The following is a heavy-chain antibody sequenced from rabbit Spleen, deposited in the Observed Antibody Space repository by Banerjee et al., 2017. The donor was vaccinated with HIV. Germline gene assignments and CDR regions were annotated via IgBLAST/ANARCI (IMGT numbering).Heavy chain of an antibody. Sequence: QSLEESGGDLVKPGASLTLTCTASGFDFSTNYWISWVRQAPGKGLVWIGCIYSVTGSAYYASWAKGRFTISKTSSTTVTLQMTSLTAADTATYFCAGDHAISAYRFNLWGPGTLVTVS. V-gene: IGHV1S40*01. CDR1: GFDFSTNYW. CDR3: AGDHAISAYRFNL. D-gene: IGHD1-1*01. CDR2: IYSVTGSA. J-gene: IGHJ4*01.